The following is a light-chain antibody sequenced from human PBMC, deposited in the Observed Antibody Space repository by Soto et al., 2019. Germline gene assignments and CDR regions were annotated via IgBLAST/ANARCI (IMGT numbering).Light chain of an antibody. Sequence: EVVLTQSPDTLSLSPGERATLSCRASQSVSNNYFAWYQQKPGQAPRLLIFGSSDRATGIPDRFSGSGSGTDFTLTISRLEPEDFAVYYCHQYGSSPPYTFGQGIKLEIK. J-gene: IGKJ2*01. V-gene: IGKV3-20*01. CDR2: GSS. CDR1: QSVSNNY. CDR3: HQYGSSPPYT.